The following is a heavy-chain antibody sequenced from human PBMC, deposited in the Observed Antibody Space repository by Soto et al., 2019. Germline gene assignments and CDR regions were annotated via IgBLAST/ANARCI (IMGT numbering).Heavy chain of an antibody. V-gene: IGHV4-39*01. CDR2: IYYSGST. CDR3: ARTKWLRFIFDY. CDR1: GGSISSSSYY. J-gene: IGHJ4*02. D-gene: IGHD5-12*01. Sequence: QLQLQESGPGLVKPSETLSLTCTVSGGSISSSSYYWGWIRQPPGKGLEWIGSIYYSGSTYYNPSLKSRVTISVDTSKNQFSLKLSSVTAADTAVYYCARTKWLRFIFDYWGQGTLVTVSS.